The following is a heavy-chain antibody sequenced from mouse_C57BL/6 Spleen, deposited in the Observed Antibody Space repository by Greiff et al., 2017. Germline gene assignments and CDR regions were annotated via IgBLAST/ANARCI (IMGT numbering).Heavy chain of an antibody. CDR3: ARIYYDYAMDY. V-gene: IGHV1-82*01. J-gene: IGHJ4*01. CDR1: GYAFSSSW. CDR2: IYPGDGDT. Sequence: VKLVESGPELVKPGASVKISCKASGYAFSSSWMNWVKQRPGKGLEWIGRIYPGDGDTNYNGKFKGKATLTADKSSSTAYMQLSSLTSEDSAVYFCARIYYDYAMDYWGQGTSVTVSS. D-gene: IGHD1-1*01.